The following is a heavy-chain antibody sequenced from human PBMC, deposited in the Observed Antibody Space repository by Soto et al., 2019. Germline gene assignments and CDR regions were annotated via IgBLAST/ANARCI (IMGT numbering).Heavy chain of an antibody. CDR3: AREVGATNGRLDY. Sequence: QVQLVESGGGVVQPGRSLRLSCAASGFTFSSYGMHWVRQAPGKGLEWVAVIWYDGSNKYYADSVKGRFTISRDNSKNTLYLQMNSLRAEDTAVYYCAREVGATNGRLDYWGQGTLVTVSS. CDR1: GFTFSSYG. CDR2: IWYDGSNK. J-gene: IGHJ4*02. D-gene: IGHD1-26*01. V-gene: IGHV3-33*01.